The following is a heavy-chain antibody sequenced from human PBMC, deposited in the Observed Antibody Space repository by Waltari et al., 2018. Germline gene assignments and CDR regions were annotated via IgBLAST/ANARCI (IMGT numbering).Heavy chain of an antibody. J-gene: IGHJ4*02. CDR2: ISGTTDGI. D-gene: IGHD2-21*02. CDR1: GFSFSTYG. V-gene: IGHV3-23*01. CDR3: ATGGAYCFADCHSIH. Sequence: EVQVLESGGGLVQPGGSLRPSCTASGFSFSTYGMSWVRQAPGKGLEWVSTISGTTDGINYADSVKGRFTISRDNSKNTLYLQMNSLRVEDTAVYYCATGGAYCFADCHSIHWGQGTLVTVSS.